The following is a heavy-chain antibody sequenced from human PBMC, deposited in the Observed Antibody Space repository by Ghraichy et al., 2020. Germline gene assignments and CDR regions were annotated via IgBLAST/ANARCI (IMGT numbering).Heavy chain of an antibody. Sequence: GGSLRLSCAASGIPFSSYSMNWVRQAPGKGLEWVSSISSSSSYIYYADSVKGRFTISRDNAKNSLYLQMNSLRAEDTAVYYCARVREYCSGGSCHGMDVWGQGTTVTVSS. V-gene: IGHV3-21*01. CDR3: ARVREYCSGGSCHGMDV. J-gene: IGHJ6*02. D-gene: IGHD2-15*01. CDR1: GIPFSSYS. CDR2: ISSSSSYI.